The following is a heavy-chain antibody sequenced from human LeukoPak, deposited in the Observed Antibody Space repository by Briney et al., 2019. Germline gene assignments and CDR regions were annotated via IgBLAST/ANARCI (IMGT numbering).Heavy chain of an antibody. D-gene: IGHD3-16*01. J-gene: IGHJ4*02. CDR1: GFTVSSNY. CDR2: IYSGGST. Sequence: PGGSLRLSCAASGFTVSSNYMSWVRQAPGKGLEWVSVIYSGGSTYYADSVKGRFTISRDNSKNTLYLQMNSLGAEDTSVYYCASLAFGGGHYGGQVTLVSVSS. V-gene: IGHV3-53*01. CDR3: ASLAFGGGHY.